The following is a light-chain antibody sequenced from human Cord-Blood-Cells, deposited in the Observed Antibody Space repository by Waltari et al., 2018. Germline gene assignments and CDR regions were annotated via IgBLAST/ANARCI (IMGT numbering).Light chain of an antibody. J-gene: IGKJ4*02. CDR2: DAS. Sequence: EIVLTQSPATLSLSPGERATLSCRASQSVSSYLAWSQQKHGQAPRLLIYDASNSATGIPARFSSSGSGTDFTLTIISLEPEDFSVYYCQQRSNWPPLTFGGGTKVEIK. CDR1: QSVSSY. V-gene: IGKV3-11*01. CDR3: QQRSNWPPLT.